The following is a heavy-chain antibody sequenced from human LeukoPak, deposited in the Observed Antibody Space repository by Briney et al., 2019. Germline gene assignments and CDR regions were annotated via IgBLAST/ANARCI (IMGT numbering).Heavy chain of an antibody. V-gene: IGHV3-53*04. CDR3: ASGGTPGYSSGRIDY. Sequence: PGGSLRLSCVASGFTVSSNYMSWVRQAPGKGLEWVSVIYSAGNTYYADSVKGRFTISRHNSENTLYLHMNSLRVEDTAVYFCASGGTPGYSSGRIDYWGQGTLVTVSS. D-gene: IGHD6-19*01. CDR1: GFTVSSNY. J-gene: IGHJ4*02. CDR2: IYSAGNT.